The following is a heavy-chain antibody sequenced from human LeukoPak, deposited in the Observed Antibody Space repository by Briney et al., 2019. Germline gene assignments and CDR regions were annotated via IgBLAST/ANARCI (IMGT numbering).Heavy chain of an antibody. J-gene: IGHJ4*02. Sequence: GGSLRLSCAASEFTFSSYYMHWVRQAPGKGLEWVSSISSSSNYIYYADSVKGRFTISRDNAKNSLYLQMNSLRAEDTAVYYCARGGWNFDYWGQGTLVTVSS. V-gene: IGHV3-21*01. D-gene: IGHD3-16*01. CDR1: EFTFSSYY. CDR3: ARGGWNFDY. CDR2: ISSSSNYI.